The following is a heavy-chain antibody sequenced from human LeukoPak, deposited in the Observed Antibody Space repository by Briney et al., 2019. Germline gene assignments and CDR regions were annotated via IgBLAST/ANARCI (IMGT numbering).Heavy chain of an antibody. J-gene: IGHJ4*02. CDR1: GGSISGYY. D-gene: IGHD3-22*01. Sequence: SETLSLTCTVSGGSISGYYWSWIRQPPGTGLEWIGYIYYSGSTNYNPSLKSRVTMSVDTSKSQFSLKLSSVTAADTAVYYCARGYYDSSGYIGTNNSFDCWGQGTLVTVSS. CDR2: IYYSGST. CDR3: ARGYYDSSGYIGTNNSFDC. V-gene: IGHV4-59*08.